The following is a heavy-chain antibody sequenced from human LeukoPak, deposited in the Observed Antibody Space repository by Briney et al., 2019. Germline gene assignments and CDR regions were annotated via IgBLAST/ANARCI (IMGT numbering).Heavy chain of an antibody. J-gene: IGHJ3*02. V-gene: IGHV4-59*01. Sequence: SETLSLTCTVSGGSISSYYWSWIRQPPGKGLEWIGDIYYSGSTNYNPSLKSRVTISVDTSKNQFSLKLSSVTAADTAVYYCAGAAYSTYAFDIWGQGTMVTVSS. CDR1: GGSISSYY. CDR3: AGAAYSTYAFDI. CDR2: IYYSGST. D-gene: IGHD5-18*01.